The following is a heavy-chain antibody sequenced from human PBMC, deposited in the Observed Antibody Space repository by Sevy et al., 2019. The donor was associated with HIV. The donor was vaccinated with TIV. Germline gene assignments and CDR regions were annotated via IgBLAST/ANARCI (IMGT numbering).Heavy chain of an antibody. J-gene: IGHJ4*02. CDR3: ARVLVKMSSSQLFDY. CDR2: ISAYNGYT. CDR1: GYSFTSYG. V-gene: IGHV1-18*01. D-gene: IGHD1-1*01. Sequence: ASVKVSCKASGYSFTSYGISWVRQAPGQGLEWMGWISAYNGYTNYEEKLQGRVTATTDTSTSTAYMELRSLRSDDTAVYYCARVLVKMSSSQLFDYSGQRTLVTVSS.